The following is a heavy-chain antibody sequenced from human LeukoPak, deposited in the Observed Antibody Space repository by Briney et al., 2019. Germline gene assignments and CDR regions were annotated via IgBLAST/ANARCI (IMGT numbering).Heavy chain of an antibody. J-gene: IGHJ4*02. CDR1: GFTFSDYW. Sequence: PGGSLRLSCAASGFTFSDYWMHWVRDAPGKGLMWVSRIAGDGGSISYADSVKGRFTISRDNAKNSLYLQMNSLRAEDTAVYFCARVASFRFYFDYWGQGALVTVSS. V-gene: IGHV3-74*01. CDR2: IAGDGGSI. CDR3: ARVASFRFYFDY. D-gene: IGHD2/OR15-2a*01.